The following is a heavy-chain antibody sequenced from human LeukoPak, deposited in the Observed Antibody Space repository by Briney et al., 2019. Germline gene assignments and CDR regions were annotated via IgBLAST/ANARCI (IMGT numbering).Heavy chain of an antibody. CDR3: ARSITMVRGVINWFDP. V-gene: IGHV4-61*02. J-gene: IGHJ5*02. CDR2: IYTSGST. CDR1: GGSLSSGSYY. D-gene: IGHD3-10*01. Sequence: PSQTLSLTCTVSGGSLSSGSYYWSWIRQPAGKGLEWIGRIYTSGSTNYNPSLKSRVPISVDTSKNQFSLKLSSVPAADTAVYYCARSITMVRGVINWFDPWGQGTLVTVSS.